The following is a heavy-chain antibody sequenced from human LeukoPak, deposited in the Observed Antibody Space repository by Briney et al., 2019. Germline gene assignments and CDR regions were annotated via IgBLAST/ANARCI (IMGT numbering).Heavy chain of an antibody. Sequence: SVKVSCKASGGTFSSYTISWVRQAPGQGLEWMGRIIPILGIANYAQKFQGRVTITADKSTSTAYMELSSLRSEDTAVYYCARDPIPYGDYGEYWGQGALVTVSS. D-gene: IGHD4-17*01. CDR1: GGTFSSYT. CDR3: ARDPIPYGDYGEY. CDR2: IIPILGIA. V-gene: IGHV1-69*04. J-gene: IGHJ4*02.